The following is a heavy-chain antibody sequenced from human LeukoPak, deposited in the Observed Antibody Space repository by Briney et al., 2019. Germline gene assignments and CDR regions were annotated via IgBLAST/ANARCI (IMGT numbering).Heavy chain of an antibody. Sequence: SETLSLTCNVSDDSIRNYYWNWIRQPPGKGLEWTGYIHYTGSTNYNPSLKSRVTISTDTSKKQFSLKLHSVTAADTAVYYCARGYGVFDYWGQGTPVTVSS. CDR3: ARGYGVFDY. J-gene: IGHJ4*02. CDR2: IHYTGST. V-gene: IGHV4-59*01. CDR1: DDSIRNYY. D-gene: IGHD5-18*01.